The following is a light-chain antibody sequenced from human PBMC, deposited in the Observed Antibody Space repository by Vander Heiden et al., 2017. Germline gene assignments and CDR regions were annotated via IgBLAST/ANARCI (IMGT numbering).Light chain of an antibody. CDR1: QTLLYSSNNKNY. J-gene: IGKJ2*01. V-gene: IGKV4-1*01. Sequence: DIVMAQSPDSLAVSLGERATINCKSSQTLLYSSNNKNYLAWYQQKPGQSPKVLIYWASTRESGVPDRFSGSGSGTDFTLTISSLQAEDVAIYYCQQDVTNPYNFGQGTKLEIK. CDR2: WAS. CDR3: QQDVTNPYN.